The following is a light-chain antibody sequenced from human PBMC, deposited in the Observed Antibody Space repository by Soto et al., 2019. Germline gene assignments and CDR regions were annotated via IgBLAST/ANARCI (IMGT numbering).Light chain of an antibody. J-gene: IGKJ1*01. Sequence: EIVMTQSPATVSLSPGERATLSCRASQTVDTNLAWYQQKRGQAPRLLIYGASTRASGIAARFSGSGSGTEFTLTISSLKSEDFAVYYCQFYGSSPRTFGQGTKVDIK. CDR3: QFYGSSPRT. CDR2: GAS. V-gene: IGKV3-15*01. CDR1: QTVDTN.